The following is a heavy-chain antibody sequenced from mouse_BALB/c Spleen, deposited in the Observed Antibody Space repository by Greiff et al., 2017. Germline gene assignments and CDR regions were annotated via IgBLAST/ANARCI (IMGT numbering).Heavy chain of an antibody. CDR3: AREREGYDGFAY. J-gene: IGHJ3*01. CDR2: ISDGGSYT. Sequence: DVQLQESGGGLVKPGGSLKLSCAASGFTFSDYYMYWVRQTPEKRLEWVATISDGGSYTYYPDSVKGRFTISRDNAKNNLYLQMSSLKSEDTAMYYCAREREGYDGFAYWGQGTLVTVSA. V-gene: IGHV5-4*02. D-gene: IGHD2-14*01. CDR1: GFTFSDYY.